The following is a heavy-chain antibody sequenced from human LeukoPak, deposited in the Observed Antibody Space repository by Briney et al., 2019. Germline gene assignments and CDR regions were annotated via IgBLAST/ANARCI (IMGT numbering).Heavy chain of an antibody. CDR2: IFYSGST. CDR3: ARRGRGVASGYDY. J-gene: IGHJ4*02. V-gene: IGHV4-39*07. Sequence: SETLSLTCTVSSGSISTSNYYWGWVRQPPGKALEWIGNIFYSGSTYYSPSLKSRVTISLDTSRNQFSLKLNSVTAADTAVYYCARRGRGVASGYDYWGQGTLVTVSS. D-gene: IGHD3-3*01. CDR1: SGSISTSNYY.